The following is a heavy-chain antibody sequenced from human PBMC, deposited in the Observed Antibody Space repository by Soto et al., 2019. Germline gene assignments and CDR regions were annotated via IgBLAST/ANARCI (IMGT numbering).Heavy chain of an antibody. J-gene: IGHJ4*02. V-gene: IGHV4-59*08. Sequence: PSETLSLTCAVYGGSFSGYYWSWIRQPPGKGREWIGYISYSGSTKYNPSLKSRVTISVDTSKSQVSLKLSSVTAADTAVYYCAKRSSSSTFDYWGQGTLVTVSS. D-gene: IGHD6-6*01. CDR2: ISYSGST. CDR3: AKRSSSSTFDY. CDR1: GGSFSGYY.